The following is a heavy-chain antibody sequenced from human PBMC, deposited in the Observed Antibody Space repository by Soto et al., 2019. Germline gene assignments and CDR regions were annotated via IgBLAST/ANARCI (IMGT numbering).Heavy chain of an antibody. J-gene: IGHJ6*03. Sequence: QVQLQESGPGLVKPSETLSLTCSVPGGSIRSHNWSWIRQPPGKGLEWIGCLYYSAMTEYNPSLESRVPISADPSNHQVSLKLSSVTAADTAVYSCARHLFDSWKGYPYYYDMDVWGKGTAVTVSS. CDR2: LYYSAMT. V-gene: IGHV4-59*08. CDR1: GGSIRSHN. D-gene: IGHD3-3*01. CDR3: ARHLFDSWKGYPYYYDMDV.